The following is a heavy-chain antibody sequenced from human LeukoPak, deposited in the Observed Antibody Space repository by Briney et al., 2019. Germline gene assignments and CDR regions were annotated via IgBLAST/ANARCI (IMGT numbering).Heavy chain of an antibody. Sequence: SGTLSLTCAVSGGSISSGNWWSWVRQPPGKGLEWIGEIYYTGSTNYNPSLKSRVTISVDKSKNQFSLKLSSVTAADTAVYYCARGIVATNQYFDYWGQGTLVTVSS. V-gene: IGHV4-4*02. CDR1: GGSISSGNW. CDR3: ARGIVATNQYFDY. J-gene: IGHJ4*02. D-gene: IGHD5-12*01. CDR2: IYYTGST.